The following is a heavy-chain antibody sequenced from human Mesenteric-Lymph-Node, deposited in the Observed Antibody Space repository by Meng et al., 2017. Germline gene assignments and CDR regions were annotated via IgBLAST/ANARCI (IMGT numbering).Heavy chain of an antibody. CDR2: IKSKTDGGTT. V-gene: IGHV3-15*01. J-gene: IGHJ4*02. CDR1: GFSFSDAY. CDR3: ASSARRWGGSPLDS. Sequence: GESLKISCAASGFSFSDAYMTWVRQAPGKGLEWVGRIKSKTDGGTTDYAAPVGGRFTISRDDSESTLYLEMNRLQTEDTAVYYCASSARRWGGSPLDSWGQGTLVTVFS. D-gene: IGHD3-16*01.